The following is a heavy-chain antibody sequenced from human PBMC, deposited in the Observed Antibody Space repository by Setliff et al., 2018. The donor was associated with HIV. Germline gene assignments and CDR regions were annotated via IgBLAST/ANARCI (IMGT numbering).Heavy chain of an antibody. CDR1: GGSFSNYC. J-gene: IGHJ4*02. CDR3: ARAPLSGGLSSPRSYFDS. Sequence: SETLSLTCAVYGGSFSNYCWGWIRQAPGKGLEWIGEANTAGVAHYHPSLESRVAIALDTSKSQVSLRLNYVTAADSALYYCARAPLSGGLSSPRSYFDSWGQGTPVTVSS. CDR2: ANTAGVA. V-gene: IGHV4-34*01. D-gene: IGHD2-15*01.